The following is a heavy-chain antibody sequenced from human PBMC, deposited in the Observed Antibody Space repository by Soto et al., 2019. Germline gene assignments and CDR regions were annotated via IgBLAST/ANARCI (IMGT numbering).Heavy chain of an antibody. V-gene: IGHV1-2*04. CDR3: ARDLRGPYYYGSGSYEHGMDV. J-gene: IGHJ6*02. D-gene: IGHD3-10*01. CDR1: GYTFTGYY. Sequence: ASVKVSCKASGYTFTGYYMHWVRQAPGQGLEWMGWINPNSGGTNYAQKFQGWVTMTRDTSISTAYMELSRLRSDDTAVYYCARDLRGPYYYGSGSYEHGMDVWGQGTTVTVSS. CDR2: INPNSGGT.